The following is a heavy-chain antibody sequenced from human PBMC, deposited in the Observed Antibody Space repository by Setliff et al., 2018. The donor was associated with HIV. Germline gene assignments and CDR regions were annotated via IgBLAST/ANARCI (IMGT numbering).Heavy chain of an antibody. CDR2: INHRGRT. J-gene: IGHJ4*02. Sequence: SETLSLTCAVYGGSLSGYYRRWIRQAPGKGLEWIGEINHRGRTRYNPSLKSRVTISVETSKSQFSLRLNSVTATDTALYYCARGRFHRLHRPYSGSGSLGIQYFDYWGQGTLVTVSS. CDR3: ARGRFHRLHRPYSGSGSLGIQYFDY. V-gene: IGHV4-34*01. D-gene: IGHD3-10*01. CDR1: GGSLSGYY.